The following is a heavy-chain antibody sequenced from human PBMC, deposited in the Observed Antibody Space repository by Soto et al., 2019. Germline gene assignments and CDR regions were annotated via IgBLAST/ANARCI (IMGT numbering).Heavy chain of an antibody. CDR2: IIPIFGTA. J-gene: IGHJ4*02. V-gene: IGHV1-69*13. Sequence: SVEVSCKASGGTFSSYAISWVRQAPGQGLEWMGGIIPIFGTANYAQKFQGRVTITADESTSTAYMELNSLKTEDTAVYYCTTDELYYDSSGYAGSFDYWGQGTLVTVSS. D-gene: IGHD3-22*01. CDR3: TTDELYYDSSGYAGSFDY. CDR1: GGTFSSYA.